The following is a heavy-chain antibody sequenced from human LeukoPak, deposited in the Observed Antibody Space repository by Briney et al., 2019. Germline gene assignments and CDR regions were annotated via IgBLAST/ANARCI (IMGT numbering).Heavy chain of an antibody. CDR2: ISGSGGST. J-gene: IGHJ4*02. Sequence: RGSLRLSCAASGFTFSSYAVSWVRQAPGKGLEWVSAISGSGGSTYYADSVKGRFTISRDNSKNTLYLQMNSLRAEDTAVYYCAKLLAAAGAFDYWGQGTLVTVSS. CDR3: AKLLAAAGAFDY. V-gene: IGHV3-23*01. D-gene: IGHD6-13*01. CDR1: GFTFSSYA.